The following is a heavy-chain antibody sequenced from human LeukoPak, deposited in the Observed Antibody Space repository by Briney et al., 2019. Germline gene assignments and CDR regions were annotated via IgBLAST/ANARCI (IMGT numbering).Heavy chain of an antibody. D-gene: IGHD5-18*01. Sequence: GGSLRLSCAASGFTFSSYWMHWVRQAPGKGLVWVSRINSDGSSTSYADSVKGRFTISRDNAKNTLYLQMNSLRAEDTAVYYCARVSSSYGWDYWGQGTLVTVSS. CDR2: INSDGSST. CDR1: GFTFSSYW. CDR3: ARVSSSYGWDY. J-gene: IGHJ4*02. V-gene: IGHV3-74*01.